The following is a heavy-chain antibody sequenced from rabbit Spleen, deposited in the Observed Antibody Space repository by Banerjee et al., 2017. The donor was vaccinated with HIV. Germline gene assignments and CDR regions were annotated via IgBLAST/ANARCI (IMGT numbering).Heavy chain of an antibody. Sequence: QEQLVESGGGLVQPGGSLTLSCKASGFDFSRFGVSWVRQAPGKGLEWIGCIGAGDGSTYYASWVNGRFSFSKTSSTTVTLQMTSLTAADTATYFCARVRSAGVGYATDFRLDLWAQAPWSPS. CDR1: GFDFSRFG. V-gene: IGHV1S39*01. CDR3: ARVRSAGVGYATDFRLDL. CDR2: IGAGDGST. J-gene: IGHJ3*01. D-gene: IGHD6-1*01.